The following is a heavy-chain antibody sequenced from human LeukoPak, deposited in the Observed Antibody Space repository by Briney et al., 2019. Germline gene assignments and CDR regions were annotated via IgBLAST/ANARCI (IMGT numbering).Heavy chain of an antibody. V-gene: IGHV3-21*04. Sequence: GGSLRLSCAASGFTFSSYSMNWVRQAPGKGLEWVSSISSSSSYIYYADSVKGRFTISRDNSKNTLYLQMNSLRAEDTAVYYCAKLDREQMAFDIWGQGTMVTVSS. CDR1: GFTFSSYS. CDR3: AKLDREQMAFDI. J-gene: IGHJ3*02. CDR2: ISSSSSYI. D-gene: IGHD1-1*01.